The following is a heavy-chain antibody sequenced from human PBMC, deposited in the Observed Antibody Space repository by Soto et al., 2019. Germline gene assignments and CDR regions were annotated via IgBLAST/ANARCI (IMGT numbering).Heavy chain of an antibody. Sequence: SDTLSLTCSVSSPSLSSSSYYWSWIRQPPGRGPEWIGSIYYSGNTYYKPSLKSRVSISIDTSRNQFSLKLTSVTAADTGVYYCASSSPFHYWGPGILVT. CDR3: ASSSPFHY. V-gene: IGHV4-39*01. D-gene: IGHD6-6*01. CDR2: IYYSGNT. CDR1: SPSLSSSSYY. J-gene: IGHJ4*02.